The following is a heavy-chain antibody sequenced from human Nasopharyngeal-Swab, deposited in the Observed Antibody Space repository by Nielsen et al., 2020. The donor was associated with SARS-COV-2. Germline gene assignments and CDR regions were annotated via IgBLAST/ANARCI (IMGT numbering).Heavy chain of an antibody. CDR2: MNPNSGNT. CDR3: ARRVAGSRRAFDI. Sequence: WVRQAPGQGLEWMGWMNPNSGNTGYAQKFQGRVTMTRNTSISTAHMELSSLRSEDTAVCYCARRVAGSRRAFDIWGQGTMVTVSS. V-gene: IGHV1-8*01. D-gene: IGHD6-19*01. J-gene: IGHJ3*02.